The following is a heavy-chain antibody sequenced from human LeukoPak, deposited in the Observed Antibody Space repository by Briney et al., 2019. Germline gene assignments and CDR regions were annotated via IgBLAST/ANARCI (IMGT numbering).Heavy chain of an antibody. CDR3: ARVLATQTYYYYMDV. CDR1: GYTFTNYD. Sequence: GASVKVSCKASGYTFTNYDINWVRQATGQGLEWMGWMNPKSGNTGYAQTFKGRVTITTNTSITTVFMELSSLRSEDTAVYYCARVLATQTYYYYMDVWGKGTTVTVSS. V-gene: IGHV1-8*03. J-gene: IGHJ6*03. CDR2: MNPKSGNT. D-gene: IGHD5-12*01.